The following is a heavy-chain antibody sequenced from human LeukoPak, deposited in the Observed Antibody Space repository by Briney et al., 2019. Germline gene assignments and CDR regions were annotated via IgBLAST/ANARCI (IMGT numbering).Heavy chain of an antibody. D-gene: IGHD2-2*02. CDR1: GYTFTSYG. CDR2: ISAYNGNT. Sequence: ASVKVSCKASGYTFTSYGISWVRQAPGQGLEWMGWISAYNGNTNYAQKLQGRVTMTTDTSTSTAYMELRSLRSDDTAVYYCSGGIVVVPAAITAEYFQHWGQGTLVTVSS. V-gene: IGHV1-18*01. CDR3: SGGIVVVPAAITAEYFQH. J-gene: IGHJ1*01.